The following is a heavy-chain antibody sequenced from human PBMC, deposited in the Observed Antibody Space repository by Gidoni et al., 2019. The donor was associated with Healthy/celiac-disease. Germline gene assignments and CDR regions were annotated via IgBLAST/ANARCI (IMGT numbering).Heavy chain of an antibody. CDR1: GYTLTELS. D-gene: IGHD2-15*01. CDR2: FDPEDGEK. Sequence: QVQLVQSGAEVKKPGASVKVSCKVSGYTLTELSMHWVRQAPGKGLEWMRGFDPEDGEKIYEQKFQGRVTMTEDTSTDTAYMELSSLRSEDTAVYYCATTAKSGSPIFVVVNWFDPWGQGTLVTVSS. CDR3: ATTAKSGSPIFVVVNWFDP. J-gene: IGHJ5*02. V-gene: IGHV1-24*01.